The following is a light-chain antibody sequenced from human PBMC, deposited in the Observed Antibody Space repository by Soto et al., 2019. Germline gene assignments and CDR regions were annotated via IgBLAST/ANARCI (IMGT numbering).Light chain of an antibody. CDR1: QSVSSN. Sequence: EIVMTQSPAPVSVSPGGIATLSCRASQSVSSNLAWYQQKPGQAPRLLIYGAYTRAAIIPARFSGSGSGTEFTLTISSLQSEDFAVYYCQQYNSSSEAFGQGTKVDIK. V-gene: IGKV3-15*01. CDR3: QQYNSSSEA. J-gene: IGKJ1*01. CDR2: GAY.